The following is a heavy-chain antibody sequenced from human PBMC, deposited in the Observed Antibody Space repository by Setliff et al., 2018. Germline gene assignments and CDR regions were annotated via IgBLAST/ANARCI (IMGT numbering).Heavy chain of an antibody. CDR1: GYIFSDHY. V-gene: IGHV1-69*10. D-gene: IGHD3-22*01. Sequence: ASVKVSCKASGYIFSDHYMHWVRQAPGKGLEWMGGIIPILAIANYAQKFQGRVTITADKSTSTAYMELSSLRSEDTAVYYCARDYYDSSGPPAVGMDVWGQGTTVTVSS. CDR3: ARDYYDSSGPPAVGMDV. J-gene: IGHJ6*02. CDR2: IIPILAIA.